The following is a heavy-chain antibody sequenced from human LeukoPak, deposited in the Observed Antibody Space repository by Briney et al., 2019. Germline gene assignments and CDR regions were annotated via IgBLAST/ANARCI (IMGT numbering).Heavy chain of an antibody. V-gene: IGHV4-59*08. J-gene: IGHJ6*02. CDR3: ARLKSSNYGMDV. CDR2: IYYSGST. CDR1: GGSISSYY. Sequence: SETLSLTCTVSGGSISSYYWSWIRQPPGKGLEWIAYIYYSGSTNYNPSLKSRVTISVDTSKNQFSLKLSSVTAADTAVYYCARLKSSNYGMDVWGQGTTVTVSS.